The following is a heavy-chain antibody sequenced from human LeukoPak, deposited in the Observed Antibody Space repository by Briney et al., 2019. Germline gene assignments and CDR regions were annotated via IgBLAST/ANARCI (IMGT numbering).Heavy chain of an antibody. D-gene: IGHD3-3*01. V-gene: IGHV4-4*02. J-gene: IGHJ4*02. Sequence: SGTLSLICGVSGGSVSSTNWWTWVRQPPGKGLEWIGEVHLDGRANYNPSLESRVTMSVDLSENHISLKLTTVTAADTAVYYCAREGGFYRPLDYSGQGTLVTVSS. CDR1: GGSVSSTNW. CDR2: VHLDGRA. CDR3: AREGGFYRPLDY.